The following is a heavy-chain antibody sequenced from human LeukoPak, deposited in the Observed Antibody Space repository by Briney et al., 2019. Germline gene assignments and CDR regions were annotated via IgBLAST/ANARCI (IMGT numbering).Heavy chain of an antibody. V-gene: IGHV1-2*04. J-gene: IGHJ3*02. CDR3: ARGGPIMITFGGVIVIDHDVAFDI. D-gene: IGHD3-16*02. CDR2: INPNSGGT. CDR1: GYTFTGYY. Sequence: GASVKVSCKASGYTFTGYYMHWVRQAPGQGLEWMGRINPNSGGTNYAQKFQGWVTMTRDTSISTAYMELSRLRSDDTAVYYCARGGPIMITFGGVIVIDHDVAFDIWGQGTMVTVSS.